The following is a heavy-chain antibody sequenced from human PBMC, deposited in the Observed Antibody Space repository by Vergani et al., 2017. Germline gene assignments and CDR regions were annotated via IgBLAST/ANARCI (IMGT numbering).Heavy chain of an antibody. J-gene: IGHJ4*02. Sequence: VQLVESGGGVVQPGTSLRLSCVVSGFALNRHAMYWVRQAPGKGLEWVSAISGSGGSTYYADSVKGRFTISRDNSKNTLYLQMNSLRAEDTAVYYCAKDGGDYWGQGTLVTVSS. V-gene: IGHV3-23*04. CDR3: AKDGGDY. CDR2: ISGSGGST. CDR1: GFALNRHA. D-gene: IGHD3-16*01.